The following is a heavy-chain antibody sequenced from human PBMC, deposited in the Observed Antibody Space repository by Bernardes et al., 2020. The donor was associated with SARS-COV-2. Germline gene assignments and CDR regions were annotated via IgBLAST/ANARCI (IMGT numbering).Heavy chain of an antibody. CDR2: INTDNGNT. Sequence: VKVSCKASGYTLTTYGISWVRQAPGQGLEWMGWINTDNGNTNYAQNLQGRVTMTTDTSTSTAYMELRSLRSDDTAVYYCARHRGDRFDYWGQGTLVTVSS. CDR1: GYTLTTYG. D-gene: IGHD3-10*01. J-gene: IGHJ4*02. V-gene: IGHV1-18*01. CDR3: ARHRGDRFDY.